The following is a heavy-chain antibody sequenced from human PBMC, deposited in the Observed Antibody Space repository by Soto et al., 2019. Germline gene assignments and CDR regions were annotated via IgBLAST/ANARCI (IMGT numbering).Heavy chain of an antibody. V-gene: IGHV5-51*01. J-gene: IGHJ5*02. CDR1: GYSFTSYW. CDR2: IYPGDSDL. CDR3: VRKGHSSSWFIDH. D-gene: IGHD6-13*01. Sequence: GESLKISCKGSGYSFTSYWIGWVRQMPGKGLEWMGIIYPGDSDLRYSPSFEGQVTISADKSITTAYLQWSSLKASDSAMYYCVRKGHSSSWFIDHWGQGTQVTV.